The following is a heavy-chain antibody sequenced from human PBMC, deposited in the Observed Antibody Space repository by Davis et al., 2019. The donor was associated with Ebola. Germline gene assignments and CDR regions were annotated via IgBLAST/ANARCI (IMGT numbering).Heavy chain of an antibody. CDR2: ISAYNGNT. CDR1: GYTFTSYG. Sequence: ASVKVSCKASGYTFTSYGISWVRQAPGQGLEWMGWISAYNGNTNYAQKLQGRVTMTTDTFTSTAYMELRSLRSDDTAVYYCARASTMVRATNWFDPWGQGTLVTVSS. CDR3: ARASTMVRATNWFDP. J-gene: IGHJ5*02. V-gene: IGHV1-18*01. D-gene: IGHD3-10*01.